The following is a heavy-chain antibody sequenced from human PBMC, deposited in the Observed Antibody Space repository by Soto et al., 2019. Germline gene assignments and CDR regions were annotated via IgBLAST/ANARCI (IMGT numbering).Heavy chain of an antibody. J-gene: IGHJ5*02. V-gene: IGHV4-39*01. CDR3: ARHDSVLRYFDWLSPTLYNWFDP. CDR1: GGSISSSSYY. CDR2: IYYSGST. D-gene: IGHD3-9*01. Sequence: PSETLSLTCTVFGGSISSSSYYWGWIRQPPGKGLEWIGSIYYSGSTYYNPSLKSRVTISVDTSKNQFSLKLSSVTAADTAVYYCARHDSVLRYFDWLSPTLYNWFDPWGQGTLVTV.